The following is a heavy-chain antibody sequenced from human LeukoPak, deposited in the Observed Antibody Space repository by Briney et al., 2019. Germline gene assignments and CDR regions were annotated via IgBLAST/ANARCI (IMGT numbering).Heavy chain of an antibody. CDR2: IRYDGRNK. D-gene: IGHD3-22*01. Sequence: PWGSLRLSCAASGFTFNNYGMHWVRQAPGKGLEWVAFIRYDGRNKYYADSVKGRFTISRDNSKNTLYLQMNSLRAEDTAVYYCARDLGQYYDTGDNWFDPWGQGTLVTVSS. CDR3: ARDLGQYYDTGDNWFDP. V-gene: IGHV3-30*02. J-gene: IGHJ5*02. CDR1: GFTFNNYG.